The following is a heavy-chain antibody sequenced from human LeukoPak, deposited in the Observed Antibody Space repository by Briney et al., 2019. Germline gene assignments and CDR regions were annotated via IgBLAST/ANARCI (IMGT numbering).Heavy chain of an antibody. Sequence: PGGSLRLSCAASGFTFSSYSMNWVRQAPGKGLEWVSCISSSSSYIYYADSVKGRFTISRDNAKNSLYLQMNSLRAEDTAVYYCAKAYYYASGSYYEDAFDIWGQGTMVTVSS. V-gene: IGHV3-21*01. D-gene: IGHD3-10*01. CDR1: GFTFSSYS. CDR3: AKAYYYASGSYYEDAFDI. CDR2: ISSSSSYI. J-gene: IGHJ3*02.